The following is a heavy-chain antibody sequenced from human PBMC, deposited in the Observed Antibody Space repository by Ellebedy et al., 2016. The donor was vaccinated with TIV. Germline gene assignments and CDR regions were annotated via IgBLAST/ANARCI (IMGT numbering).Heavy chain of an antibody. CDR1: GGSISSYY. CDR2: IYYSGST. Sequence: MPSETLSLTCTVSGGSISSYYWSWIRQPPGKGLEWIGYIYYSGSTNYNPSLKSRVTISVDTSKNQFSLKLSSVTAADTAVYYCASATVVTPDWYFDLWGRGTLVTVSS. J-gene: IGHJ2*01. D-gene: IGHD4-23*01. V-gene: IGHV4-59*01. CDR3: ASATVVTPDWYFDL.